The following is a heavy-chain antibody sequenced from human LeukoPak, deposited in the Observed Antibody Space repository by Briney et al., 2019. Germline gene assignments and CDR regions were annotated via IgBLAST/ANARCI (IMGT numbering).Heavy chain of an antibody. CDR3: ARRLSRDGNKILD. CDR2: IYYSGST. D-gene: IGHD5-24*01. J-gene: IGHJ4*02. V-gene: IGHV4-39*01. CDR1: GGSISSSSYY. Sequence: SETLSLTCTVSGGSISSSSYYWGWIRQPPGKGLEWIGSIYYSGSTYYNPSLTSQITISVDTSKNQFSLKRSSVTAADTAVYYCARRLSRDGNKILDWGQGTLVTVSS.